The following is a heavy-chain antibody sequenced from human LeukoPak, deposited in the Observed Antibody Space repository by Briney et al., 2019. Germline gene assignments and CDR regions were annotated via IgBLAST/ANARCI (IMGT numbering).Heavy chain of an antibody. Sequence: PGRSLRLSCAASGFTLSSYAMYWVRQAPGKGLDWVAVISYDGYSKHYADSVKGRFTISRDDSKNTLYLQMNSLRAEDTAVYYCAKVGQGGFDYWGQGTLVTVSS. CDR3: AKVGQGGFDY. CDR1: GFTLSSYA. J-gene: IGHJ4*02. CDR2: ISYDGYSK. V-gene: IGHV3-30-3*01. D-gene: IGHD3-16*01.